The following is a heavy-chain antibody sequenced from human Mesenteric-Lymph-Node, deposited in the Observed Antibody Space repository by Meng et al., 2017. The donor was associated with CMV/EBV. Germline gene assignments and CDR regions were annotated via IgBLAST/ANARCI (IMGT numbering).Heavy chain of an antibody. CDR2: INSDGSST. V-gene: IGHV3-74*01. CDR3: ARKGHYYYGMDV. Sequence: GESLKISCAASGFTFSSYWMHWVRQVPGKGLVWVSRINSDGSSTSYADSVKGRFTISRDSAKNTLYLQMNSLRVEDTAVYYCARKGHYYYGMDVWGQGTTVTVSS. CDR1: GFTFSSYW. J-gene: IGHJ6*02.